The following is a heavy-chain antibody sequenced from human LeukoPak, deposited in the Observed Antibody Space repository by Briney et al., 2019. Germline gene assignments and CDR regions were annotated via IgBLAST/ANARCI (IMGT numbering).Heavy chain of an antibody. CDR3: VQFDIDY. D-gene: IGHD3-10*01. CDR2: INPNTGGT. Sequence: GASVKVSCTSSGYIFTGYYMHWVRQAPGQGLEWMGCINPNTGGTNYSQKFQGRVTMTRDTSISTAYMDLSRLRSDDTAVYYCVQFDIDYWGQGTMVTVSS. V-gene: IGHV1-2*02. CDR1: GYIFTGYY. J-gene: IGHJ4*02.